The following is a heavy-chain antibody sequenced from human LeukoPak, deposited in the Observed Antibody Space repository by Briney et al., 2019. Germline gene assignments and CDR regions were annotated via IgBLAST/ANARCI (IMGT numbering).Heavy chain of an antibody. CDR1: GFTFSRFW. D-gene: IGHD5-12*01. J-gene: IGHJ4*02. Sequence: GGSLRLSCAASGFTFSRFWMSWVRQAPGKGLEWVANIKQDGGEKYYVDSVKGRFTISRDNAKNSLYLQMNSLRAEDTAVFYCARDGTYTDYDPDFDIWGQGTLVTVSS. V-gene: IGHV3-7*04. CDR2: IKQDGGEK. CDR3: ARDGTYTDYDPDFDI.